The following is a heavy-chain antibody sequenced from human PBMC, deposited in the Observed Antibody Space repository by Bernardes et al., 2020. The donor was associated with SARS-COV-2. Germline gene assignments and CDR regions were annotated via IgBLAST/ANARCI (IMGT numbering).Heavy chain of an antibody. CDR2: LDQAGSVK. D-gene: IGHD3-10*01. CDR1: GFTFSNYW. CDR3: MRGELHRQYGMDV. Sequence: GGSLRLSCVGSGFTFSNYWMNWVRQAPGKGLEWVANLDQAGSVKFYVDSVKDRFTVSRDNAKNSLYLEMNSLRAEDTSVYYCMRGELHRQYGMDVWGQGTTVTVS. V-gene: IGHV3-7*01. J-gene: IGHJ6*02.